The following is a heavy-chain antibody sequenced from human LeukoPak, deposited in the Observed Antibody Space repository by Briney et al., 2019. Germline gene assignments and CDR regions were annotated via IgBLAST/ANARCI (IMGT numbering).Heavy chain of an antibody. J-gene: IGHJ4*02. CDR2: NHYSGST. CDR1: GGSISTYY. D-gene: IGHD6-19*01. CDR3: AREYDGYSSGWYDY. Sequence: SETLSLTCTVSGGSISTYYWNWIRQSPGKGLEWIGYNHYSGSTSYNPSLKSRVTTSLDTSKNQFSLNLTSMTAADTAVYYCAREYDGYSSGWYDYWGQGTLVTVSS. V-gene: IGHV4-59*01.